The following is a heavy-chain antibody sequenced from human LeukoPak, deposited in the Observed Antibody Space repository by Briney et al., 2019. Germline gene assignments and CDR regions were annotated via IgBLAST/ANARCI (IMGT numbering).Heavy chain of an antibody. Sequence: GGSLRLSCAASGFTFGDYAMHWVRRAPGRGLEWVSGISSNSDNIGYADSVKGRFTISRDNAENSLYLQTNSLRTEDTAFYYCAKDKGMHYYGSASYSYFDSWGQATLVTVSS. CDR2: ISSNSDNI. D-gene: IGHD3-10*01. CDR3: AKDKGMHYYGSASYSYFDS. V-gene: IGHV3-9*01. J-gene: IGHJ4*02. CDR1: GFTFGDYA.